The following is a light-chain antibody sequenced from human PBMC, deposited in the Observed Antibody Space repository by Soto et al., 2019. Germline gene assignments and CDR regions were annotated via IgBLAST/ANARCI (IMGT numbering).Light chain of an antibody. CDR3: HQYGTSDMDT. CDR1: QSISSTH. CDR2: GAS. Sequence: ETVLTQSPGTLSLSPGERATLSCRASQSISSTHLAWYQQKSGQAPRLLIYGASSRATGIPDRFSGSGSGKDFTLNITRLEPEDFAVYYCHQYGTSDMDTFGQGTKLEIK. V-gene: IGKV3-20*01. J-gene: IGKJ2*01.